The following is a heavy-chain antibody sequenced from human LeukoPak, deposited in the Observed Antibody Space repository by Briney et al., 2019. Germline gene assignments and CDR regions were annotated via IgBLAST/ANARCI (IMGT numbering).Heavy chain of an antibody. CDR2: ISWDGGST. CDR3: AKAFQGSGLRYFDWLLRPFDY. J-gene: IGHJ4*02. Sequence: PGGSLRLSCAASGFTFSSYWMTWVRQAPGKGLEWVSLISWDGGSTYYADSVKGRFTISRDNSKNSLYLQMNSLRTEDTALYYCAKAFQGSGLRYFDWLLRPFDYWGQGTLVTVSS. D-gene: IGHD3-9*01. V-gene: IGHV3-43*01. CDR1: GFTFSSYW.